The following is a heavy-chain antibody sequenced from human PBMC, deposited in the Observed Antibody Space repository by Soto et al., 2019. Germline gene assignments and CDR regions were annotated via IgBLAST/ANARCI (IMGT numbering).Heavy chain of an antibody. V-gene: IGHV3-23*01. J-gene: IGHJ4*02. CDR2: ISGSGAST. CDR3: AKGDLLTGVAHFDY. Sequence: GGSLRLSCAASGFTFSNYAMSWVRQAPGKGLQWVSTISGSGASTYYGDSVKGRFTLSRDNSENTLFLQMDSLRAEDTAVYYCAKGDLLTGVAHFDYWGQGTLVTVPQ. CDR1: GFTFSNYA. D-gene: IGHD7-27*01.